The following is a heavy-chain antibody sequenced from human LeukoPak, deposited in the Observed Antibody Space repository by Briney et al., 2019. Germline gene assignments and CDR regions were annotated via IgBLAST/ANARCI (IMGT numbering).Heavy chain of an antibody. CDR2: IKSDGSDT. CDR3: ARDVGVRLDY. D-gene: IGHD2-15*01. CDR1: GFTFSNYW. V-gene: IGHV3-7*01. Sequence: PGGSLRLSCAASGFTFSNYWMGCVRQAPGKGLWYVANIKSDGSDTYYVDSVKGRFTISRDNARNSLYLQVNSLRAEDTAFYYCARDVGVRLDYWGQGTLVPVSS. J-gene: IGHJ4*02.